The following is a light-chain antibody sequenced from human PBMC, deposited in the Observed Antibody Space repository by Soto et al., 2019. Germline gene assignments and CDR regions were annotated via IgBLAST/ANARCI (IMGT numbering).Light chain of an antibody. CDR3: QQRSKWRT. CDR2: DAS. CDR1: QSVSSY. Sequence: EIVLTQSPATLSLSPGERATLSCRASQSVSSYLAWYQQKPGQAPRLLIYDASSRATGVPDRFSGSGSGTDFTLTISRLEPEDFAVYYCQQRSKWRTFGQGTKVDIK. J-gene: IGKJ1*01. V-gene: IGKV3-11*01.